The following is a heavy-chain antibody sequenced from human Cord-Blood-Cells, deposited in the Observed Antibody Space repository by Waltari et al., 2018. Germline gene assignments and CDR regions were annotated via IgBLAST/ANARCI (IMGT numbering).Heavy chain of an antibody. CDR2: IYYSGST. J-gene: IGHJ6*02. D-gene: IGHD5-12*01. CDR3: ARQGVATTDYYYYGMDV. V-gene: IGHV4-39*01. CDR1: GGPISSSSYY. Sequence: QLQLQESGPGLVKPSETLSLTCTVSGGPISSSSYYWGWLRQPPGKGLEWIGSIYYSGSTYYNPSLKSRVTISVDTSKNQFSLKLSSVTAADTAVYYCARQGVATTDYYYYGMDVWGQGTTVTVSS.